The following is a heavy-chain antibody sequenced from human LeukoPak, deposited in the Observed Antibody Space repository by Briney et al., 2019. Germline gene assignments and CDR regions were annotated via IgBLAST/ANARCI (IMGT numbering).Heavy chain of an antibody. CDR1: GYTFTSYD. CDR3: AREGPGPEQDY. D-gene: IGHD1/OR15-1a*01. V-gene: IGHV1-8*01. CDR2: MNPNSGNT. J-gene: IGHJ4*02. Sequence: ASVKVSCKASGYTFTSYDINWVRQATGQGPEWMGWMNPNSGNTAYAQKFQARVTMTRNTSISTAYMELSSLRAEDTAVYYCAREGPGPEQDYWGQGTLVTVSS.